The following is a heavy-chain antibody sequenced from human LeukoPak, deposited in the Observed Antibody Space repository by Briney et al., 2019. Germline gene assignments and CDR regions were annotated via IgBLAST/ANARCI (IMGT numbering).Heavy chain of an antibody. CDR2: IKQDGSEK. CDR1: GFTFSSYA. CDR3: ARSTGDY. J-gene: IGHJ4*02. V-gene: IGHV3-7*01. Sequence: PGGSLRLSCAASGFTFSSYAMSWVRQAPGKGLEWVANIKQDGSEKYYVDSVKGRFTISRDNAKNSLYLQMNSLRAEDTAVYYCARSTGDYWGQGTLVTVSS. D-gene: IGHD1-1*01.